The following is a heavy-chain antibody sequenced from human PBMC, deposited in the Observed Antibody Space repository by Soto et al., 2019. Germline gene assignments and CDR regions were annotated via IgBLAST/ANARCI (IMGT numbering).Heavy chain of an antibody. D-gene: IGHD2-21*02. J-gene: IGHJ5*02. CDR1: GGSISSGGYS. CDR3: ARWGGYCGGDCYDLRFDP. CDR2: IYHSGST. Sequence: SETLSLTCAVSGGSISSGGYSWSWIRQPPGKGLEWIGYIYHSGSTYYNPSLKSRVTISVDRSKNQFSLKLSSVTAADTAVYYCARWGGYCGGDCYDLRFDPWGQGTLVTVSS. V-gene: IGHV4-30-2*01.